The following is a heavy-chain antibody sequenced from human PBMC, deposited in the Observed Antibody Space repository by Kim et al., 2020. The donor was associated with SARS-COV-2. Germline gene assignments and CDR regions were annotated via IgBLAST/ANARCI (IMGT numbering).Heavy chain of an antibody. V-gene: IGHV3-30*18. CDR1: GFTFSSYG. D-gene: IGHD2-15*01. Sequence: GGSLRLSCAASGFTFSSYGMHWVRQAPGKGLEWVAVISYDGSNKYYADSVKGRFTISRDNSKNTLYLQMNSLRAEDTAVYYCAKDGYCSGGSCSLDYWG. CDR2: ISYDGSNK. J-gene: IGHJ4*01. CDR3: AKDGYCSGGSCSLDY.